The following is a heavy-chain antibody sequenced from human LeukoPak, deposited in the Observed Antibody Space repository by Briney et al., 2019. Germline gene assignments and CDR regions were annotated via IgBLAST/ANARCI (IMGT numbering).Heavy chain of an antibody. CDR1: GFTFSSYS. Sequence: GGSLRLSCAASGFTFSSYSMTWVRQAPGKGLEWVSSFTSGSRSIYYADSVKGRFTISRDNAKNSLYLQMNSLRAEDTAVYYCARLWRYYDSSGSDAFDIWGQGTMVTVSS. CDR2: FTSGSRSI. V-gene: IGHV3-21*01. CDR3: ARLWRYYDSSGSDAFDI. J-gene: IGHJ3*02. D-gene: IGHD3-22*01.